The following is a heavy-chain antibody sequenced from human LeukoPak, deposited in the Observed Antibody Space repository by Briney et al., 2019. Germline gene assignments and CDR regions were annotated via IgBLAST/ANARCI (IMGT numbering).Heavy chain of an antibody. D-gene: IGHD4-11*01. J-gene: IGHJ1*01. CDR3: AKDAQRGFDYSNSLQH. Sequence: PGRSLRLSCAASKFTFSHYAMHWVRQAPGKGREWGAGIWNDVSDKYYADSVKGRFTVSRDNSRNTLYLQMDSLRAEETGVYYCAKDAQRGFDYSNSLQHWGPGTLVTVSS. CDR2: IWNDVSDK. V-gene: IGHV3-33*06. CDR1: KFTFSHYA.